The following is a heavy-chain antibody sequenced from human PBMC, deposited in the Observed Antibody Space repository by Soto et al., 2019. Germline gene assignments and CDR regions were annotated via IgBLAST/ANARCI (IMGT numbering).Heavy chain of an antibody. CDR2: ISGSGGST. CDR1: GFTFSSYA. J-gene: IGHJ3*02. V-gene: IGHV3-23*01. D-gene: IGHD2-8*01. Sequence: PGGSLRLSCASSGFTFSSYAMSLVRQAPGKGLEWVSAISGSGGSTHYADSVKGRFTISRDNSKNTLYLQMNSLRAEDTAVYYCAKGLMVYDPIDAFDIWGQGTMVTVSS. CDR3: AKGLMVYDPIDAFDI.